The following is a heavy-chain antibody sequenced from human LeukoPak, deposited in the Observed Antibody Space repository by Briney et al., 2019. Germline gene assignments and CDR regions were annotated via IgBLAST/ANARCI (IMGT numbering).Heavy chain of an antibody. CDR3: ARERRLGYDSSGPDALDI. CDR1: GFTFSSYS. J-gene: IGHJ3*02. D-gene: IGHD3-22*01. CDR2: ISSSSSYI. Sequence: GGSLRLSCAASGFTFSSYSMNWVRQAPGEGLEWVSSISSSSSYIYYADSVKGRFTTSRDNAKNSLYLQMNSLRAEDTAVYYCARERRLGYDSSGPDALDIWGQGTMVTVSS. V-gene: IGHV3-21*01.